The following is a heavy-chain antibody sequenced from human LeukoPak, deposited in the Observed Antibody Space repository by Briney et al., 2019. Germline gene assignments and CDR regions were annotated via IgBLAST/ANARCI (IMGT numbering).Heavy chain of an antibody. CDR3: AKGRYYFDY. Sequence: GGSLRLSCAASGFTFSSYAMSWVRQAPGKGVEWVSAISGSGGSTYYADSVKGLFTISRDNSKNTLYLQMTSLRAEDKAVYYCAKGRYYFDYWGQGTLVTVSS. J-gene: IGHJ4*02. CDR2: ISGSGGST. V-gene: IGHV3-23*01. CDR1: GFTFSSYA.